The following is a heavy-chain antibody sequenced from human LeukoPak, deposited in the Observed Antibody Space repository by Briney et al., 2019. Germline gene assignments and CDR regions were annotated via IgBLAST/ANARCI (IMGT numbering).Heavy chain of an antibody. CDR1: GFTFSSYG. CDR2: IYSDGST. CDR3: ARELRERGVFDI. Sequence: GGSLRLSRAASGFTFSSYGMSWVRQAPGKGLEWVSEIYSDGSTYYAASVKGRFSISRDNSKNTVYLQMNSLRAEDAALYYCARELRERGVFDIWGQGTMVAVSS. D-gene: IGHD1-26*01. J-gene: IGHJ3*02. V-gene: IGHV3-53*01.